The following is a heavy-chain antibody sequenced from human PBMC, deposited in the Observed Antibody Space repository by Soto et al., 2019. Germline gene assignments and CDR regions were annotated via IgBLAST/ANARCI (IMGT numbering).Heavy chain of an antibody. Sequence: GGSLRLSCAASGFTFSSYAMSWVRQAPGKGLEWVSAISGSGGSTYYADSVKGRFTISRDNSKNTLYLQMNSLRAEDTALYYCAKHPNYYGSGSYPLGLNFDYWGQGTLVTVSS. D-gene: IGHD3-10*01. J-gene: IGHJ4*02. CDR2: ISGSGGST. V-gene: IGHV3-23*01. CDR3: AKHPNYYGSGSYPLGLNFDY. CDR1: GFTFSSYA.